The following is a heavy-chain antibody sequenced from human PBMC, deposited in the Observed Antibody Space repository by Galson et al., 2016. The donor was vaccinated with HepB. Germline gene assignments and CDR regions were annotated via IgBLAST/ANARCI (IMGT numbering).Heavy chain of an antibody. J-gene: IGHJ4*02. Sequence: SLRLSCAASGFTFSSYGLHWVRQAPGKGLEWVAVISYDGSNKFYADSVKGRFTISRDNSKNALYLQMNSLRAEDTAVYYCAGGVGYGSGSHFDYWGQGTLVTVSS. CDR3: AGGVGYGSGSHFDY. D-gene: IGHD3-10*01. V-gene: IGHV3-30*03. CDR2: ISYDGSNK. CDR1: GFTFSSYG.